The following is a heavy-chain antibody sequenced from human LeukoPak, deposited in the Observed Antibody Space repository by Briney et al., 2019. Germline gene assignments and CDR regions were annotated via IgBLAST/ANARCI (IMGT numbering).Heavy chain of an antibody. CDR2: ISNSGSTI. Sequence: GGSLRLSCAASGFTVSSNYMSWVRRAPGKGLEWVSYISNSGSTIYYADSVKGRFTISRDNAKNSLYLQMNSLRAEDTAVYYCARQINNWLDPWGQGSLVTVSS. CDR3: ARQINNWLDP. J-gene: IGHJ5*02. CDR1: GFTVSSNY. V-gene: IGHV3-11*01.